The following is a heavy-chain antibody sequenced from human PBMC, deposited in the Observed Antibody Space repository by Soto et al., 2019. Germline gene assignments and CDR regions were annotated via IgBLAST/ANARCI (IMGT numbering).Heavy chain of an antibody. Sequence: SVKVSCKASGFTFTSSAVQWVRQARGQRLEWIGWIVVGSGNTNYAQKFQERVTITRDMSTSTAYMELSSLKASDTAIYYCARQEVLDWHNFDHWGQGTLVTVSS. CDR3: ARQEVLDWHNFDH. V-gene: IGHV1-58*01. J-gene: IGHJ4*02. CDR1: GFTFTSSA. D-gene: IGHD2-21*01. CDR2: IVVGSGNT.